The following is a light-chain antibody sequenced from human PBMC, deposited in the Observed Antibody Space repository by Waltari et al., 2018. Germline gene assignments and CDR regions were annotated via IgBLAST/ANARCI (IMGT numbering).Light chain of an antibody. Sequence: QSVLTQLPSALTTPEQRITIACSGGSPNSGGQYWSGYQQLPGTAPKPRIYRNYRRPSGVPDRFSGSKSGTSASLAISGLRSEDEDDYCCATWDDRLSGVVFGGGTKVTVL. V-gene: IGLV1-47*01. CDR3: ATWDDRLSGVV. J-gene: IGLJ2*01. CDR2: RNY. CDR1: SPNSGGQY.